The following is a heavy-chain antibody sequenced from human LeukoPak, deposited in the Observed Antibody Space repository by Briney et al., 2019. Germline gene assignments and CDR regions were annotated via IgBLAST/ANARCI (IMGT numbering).Heavy chain of an antibody. V-gene: IGHV4-39*07. CDR2: INHSGST. J-gene: IGHJ4*02. Sequence: PSETLSLTCTVSGGSISSNSYYWGWIRQPPGKGLEWIGEINHSGSTNYNPSLKSRVTISVDTSKNQFSLQLNSVTPEDTAVYYCARDPEYSLSIFDSWGQGTLVTVSS. CDR1: GGSISSNSYY. CDR3: ARDPEYSLSIFDS. D-gene: IGHD2/OR15-2a*01.